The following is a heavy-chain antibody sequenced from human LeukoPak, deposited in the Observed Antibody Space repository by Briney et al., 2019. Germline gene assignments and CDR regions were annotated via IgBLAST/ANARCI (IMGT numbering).Heavy chain of an antibody. D-gene: IGHD4-23*01. CDR1: GGSINSYY. J-gene: IGHJ4*02. Sequence: SETLSLTCTVSGGSINSYYWSWIRQPAGKGLEWIGRIYSSGSTNYNPSLKSRVSMSVDTSKNQFSLKLNSVTAADTAVYYCARGGKATVVTMWGQGILVTVSS. V-gene: IGHV4-4*07. CDR3: ARGGKATVVTM. CDR2: IYSSGST.